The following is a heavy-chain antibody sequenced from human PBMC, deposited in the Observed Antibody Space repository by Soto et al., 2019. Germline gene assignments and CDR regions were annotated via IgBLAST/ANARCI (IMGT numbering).Heavy chain of an antibody. CDR2: IKQDGSEN. Sequence: GGSLRLSCAASGFTFSSYWMSWVRQAPGKGLEWVANIKQDGSENYYVDSVRGRFTISRDNAKNSLYLQMNSLRAEDTAVYYCVRGAEMSSLTKWFDPWGQGTLVTVSS. V-gene: IGHV3-7*03. J-gene: IGHJ5*02. CDR1: GFTFSSYW. D-gene: IGHD1-1*01. CDR3: VRGAEMSSLTKWFDP.